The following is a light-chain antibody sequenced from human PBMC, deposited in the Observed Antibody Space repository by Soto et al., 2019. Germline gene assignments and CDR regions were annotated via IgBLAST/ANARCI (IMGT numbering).Light chain of an antibody. V-gene: IGKV1-12*01. CDR1: QGIDNW. J-gene: IGKJ4*01. Sequence: DIQMTQSPSSLSASVGDSVTITCRASQGIDNWLAWYQQKPGKVPKLLMYAVSTLQSGVPSRFSGSRSGTDFSLTITNLQPEDVATYYCKQSKSFPLTFGGGTKVEVK. CDR2: AVS. CDR3: KQSKSFPLT.